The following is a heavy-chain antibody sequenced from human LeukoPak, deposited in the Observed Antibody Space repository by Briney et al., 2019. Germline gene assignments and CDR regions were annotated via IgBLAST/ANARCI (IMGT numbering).Heavy chain of an antibody. J-gene: IGHJ4*02. CDR2: ICPGDSDT. D-gene: IGHD5-18*01. CDR3: ARRGYSFAYDF. V-gene: IGHV5-51*01. CDR1: GYNVTSYW. Sequence: GESLKISCKGSGYNVTSYWIGWVRQMPGKGLEWMGIICPGDSDTRYSPSFQGQVTISADKSISTAYLQLSSLKASDTAMYYCARRGYSFAYDFWGQGTLVTVSS.